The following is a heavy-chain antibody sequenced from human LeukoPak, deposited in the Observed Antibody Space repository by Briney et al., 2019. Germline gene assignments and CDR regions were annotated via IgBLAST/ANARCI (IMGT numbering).Heavy chain of an antibody. Sequence: GSLRLSCAASGFTFSNAWMSWVRQAPGKGLEWVGRIYSKTDGGTTDYAAPVKRRFTISRDDSKNTLYLQMDSLKTEDTAVYYCTTGFFGVVNDAFDIWGQGTMVTVPS. CDR1: GFTFSNAW. CDR2: IYSKTDGGTT. J-gene: IGHJ3*02. CDR3: TTGFFGVVNDAFDI. D-gene: IGHD3-3*01. V-gene: IGHV3-15*01.